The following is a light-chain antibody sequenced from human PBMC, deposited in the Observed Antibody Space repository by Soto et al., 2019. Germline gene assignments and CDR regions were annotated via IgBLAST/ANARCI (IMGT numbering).Light chain of an antibody. V-gene: IGKV1-5*03. CDR1: QSISSW. Sequence: DIQMTQSPSTLPASVGDRVTITCRASQSISSWLAWYQQKPGKAPKLLIYKASSLESGVPSRFSGSGSGTEFTLTISSLQPDDFATYYCQQYNSYLWTFDQGTKVEIK. J-gene: IGKJ1*01. CDR2: KAS. CDR3: QQYNSYLWT.